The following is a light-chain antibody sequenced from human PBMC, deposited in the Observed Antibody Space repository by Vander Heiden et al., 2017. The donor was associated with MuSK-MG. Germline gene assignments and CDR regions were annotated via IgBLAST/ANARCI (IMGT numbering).Light chain of an antibody. Sequence: EIVMTQSPATLSVSPGERATLSCRASQSVSSNLAWYQQKPGQAPRLLIDGASTRATGIPASFSGSGSGTEFTLTISSLQSEDFAVYYCQQYNNWPPWTFGQGTKVEIK. CDR3: QQYNNWPPWT. J-gene: IGKJ1*01. V-gene: IGKV3-15*01. CDR1: QSVSSN. CDR2: GAS.